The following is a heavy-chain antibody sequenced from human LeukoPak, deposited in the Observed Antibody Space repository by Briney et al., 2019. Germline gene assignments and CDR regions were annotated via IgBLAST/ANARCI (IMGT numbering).Heavy chain of an antibody. J-gene: IGHJ5*02. V-gene: IGHV1-69*05. CDR2: IIPIFGTA. CDR1: GGTFSSYA. Sequence: ASVKVSCKASGGTFSSYAISWVRQAPGQGLEWMGGIIPIFGTANYAQKFQGRVTITTDESTSTAYMELGSLRSEDTAVYYCASRYCSSTSCLNWFDPWGQGTLVTVSS. D-gene: IGHD2-2*01. CDR3: ASRYCSSTSCLNWFDP.